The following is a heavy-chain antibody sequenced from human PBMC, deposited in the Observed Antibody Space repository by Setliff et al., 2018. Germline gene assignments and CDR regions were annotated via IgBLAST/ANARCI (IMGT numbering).Heavy chain of an antibody. CDR1: GFNFSSYA. Sequence: GGSLRLSCAASGFNFSSYAFNWVRQAPGKGLEWVSSISSRSTYIYYADSLKGRFTISRDNSKNTLYLQMNSLRPEDTAVYYCVKVSGRFDAGFDSWGQGTLVTVSS. D-gene: IGHD3-3*01. CDR2: ISSRSTYI. CDR3: VKVSGRFDAGFDS. V-gene: IGHV3-21*01. J-gene: IGHJ4*02.